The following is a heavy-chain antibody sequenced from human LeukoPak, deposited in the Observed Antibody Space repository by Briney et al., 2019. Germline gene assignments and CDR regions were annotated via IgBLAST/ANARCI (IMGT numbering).Heavy chain of an antibody. Sequence: SETLSLTSTVSGGSISSSSYYWGWIRQPPGKGLEWIGSIYYSGSTYYNPSLKSRVTISVDTPKNQFSLKLSSVTAADTAVYYCARLVVAATYYFDYWGQGTLVTVSS. J-gene: IGHJ4*02. CDR1: GGSISSSSYY. D-gene: IGHD2-15*01. V-gene: IGHV4-39*01. CDR3: ARLVVAATYYFDY. CDR2: IYYSGST.